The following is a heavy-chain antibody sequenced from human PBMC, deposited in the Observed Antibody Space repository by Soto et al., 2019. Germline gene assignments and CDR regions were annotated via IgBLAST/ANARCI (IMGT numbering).Heavy chain of an antibody. CDR2: TYYRSKWYN. CDR3: ARDPIAARPYYYYGMDV. V-gene: IGHV6-1*01. Sequence: HTLSLTCAISGDSVSSNSAAWNWIRQSPSRGLGWLGRTYYRSKWYNDYAVSVKSRITINPDTSKNQFSLQLNSVTPEDTAVYYCARDPIAARPYYYYGMDVWGQGTTVTVSS. CDR1: GDSVSSNSAA. D-gene: IGHD6-6*01. J-gene: IGHJ6*02.